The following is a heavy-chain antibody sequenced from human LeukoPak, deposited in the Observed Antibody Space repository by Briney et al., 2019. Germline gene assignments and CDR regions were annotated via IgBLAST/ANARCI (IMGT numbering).Heavy chain of an antibody. CDR1: GFTFSDYY. CDR3: ARVRVGGSYYFDY. D-gene: IGHD1-26*01. V-gene: IGHV3-11*01. CDR2: ISSSGSTI. J-gene: IGHJ4*02. Sequence: GGSLRLSCAASGFTFSDYYMSWIRQAPGKGLEWVSYISSSGSTIYYADSVKGRFTISRDDAKNSLYLQMNSLRAEDTAVYYCARVRVGGSYYFDYWGQGTLVTVSS.